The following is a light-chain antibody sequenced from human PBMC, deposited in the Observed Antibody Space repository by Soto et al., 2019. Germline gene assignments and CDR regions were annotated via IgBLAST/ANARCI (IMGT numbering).Light chain of an antibody. CDR3: QQANAFPLT. CDR1: QNIKNY. V-gene: IGKV1-39*01. J-gene: IGKJ5*01. Sequence: IQMTQSPYSLSASVRDRVTITCRASQNIKNYLNWYQQKPGKAPKLLIYASSSLQSGVPSRFSGSGSGTHFTLTISSLQPEDFATYYCQQANAFPLTFGQGTRLEIK. CDR2: ASS.